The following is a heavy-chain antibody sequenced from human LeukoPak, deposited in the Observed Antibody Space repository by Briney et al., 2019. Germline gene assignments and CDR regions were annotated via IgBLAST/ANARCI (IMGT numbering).Heavy chain of an antibody. D-gene: IGHD2-2*01. V-gene: IGHV1-24*01. J-gene: IGHJ4*02. CDR3: ARPYCSSTSCYLDY. CDR2: FDPEDGET. Sequence: ASVKVSCKVSGYTLTELSMHWVRQAPGKGLEWMGGFDPEDGETIYAQKFQGRVTMTEDTSTDTAYVELSSLRSEDTAVYYCARPYCSSTSCYLDYWGQGTLVTVSS. CDR1: GYTLTELS.